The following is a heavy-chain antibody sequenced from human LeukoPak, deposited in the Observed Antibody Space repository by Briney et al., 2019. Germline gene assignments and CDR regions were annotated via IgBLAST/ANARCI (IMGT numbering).Heavy chain of an antibody. CDR1: GFTFDDYA. J-gene: IGHJ5*02. V-gene: IGHV3-9*03. Sequence: PGRSLRLSCAASGFTFDDYAMHLVRQAPGKGPEWVSGISWNSGSIGYADSVKGRFTISRDNARNSLYLQMNSLRAEDMALYYCAKGVYGDYDNWFDPWGQGTLVTVSS. CDR2: ISWNSGSI. D-gene: IGHD4-17*01. CDR3: AKGVYGDYDNWFDP.